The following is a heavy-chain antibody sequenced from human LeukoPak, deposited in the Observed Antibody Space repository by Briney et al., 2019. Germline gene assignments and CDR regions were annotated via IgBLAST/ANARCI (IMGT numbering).Heavy chain of an antibody. V-gene: IGHV3-48*03. D-gene: IGHD3-22*01. CDR2: ISSSGSTI. CDR3: ARKGDYDSSGYHNWFDL. Sequence: GGSLRLSCAASGFTFSSYEMNWVRQVPGKGLEWISYISSSGSTIYFADSVKGRFTISRDNAKNSLYLQVNSLRDEDTAVYYCARKGDYDSSGYHNWFDLWGQGTLVTVSS. CDR1: GFTFSSYE. J-gene: IGHJ5*02.